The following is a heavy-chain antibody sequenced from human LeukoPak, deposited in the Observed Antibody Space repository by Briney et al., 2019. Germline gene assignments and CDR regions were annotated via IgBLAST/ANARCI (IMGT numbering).Heavy chain of an antibody. CDR2: ISSRGSTI. Sequence: GGSLRLSCAASGFTFSDYYMSWIRQAPGKGLEGVSYISSRGSTIYYADSVKGRFTISRENAKNSLYLQMNSLRAEDTAVYYCARVYGSGSYSAFDIWGQGTMVTVSS. CDR1: GFTFSDYY. D-gene: IGHD3-10*01. CDR3: ARVYGSGSYSAFDI. V-gene: IGHV3-11*01. J-gene: IGHJ3*02.